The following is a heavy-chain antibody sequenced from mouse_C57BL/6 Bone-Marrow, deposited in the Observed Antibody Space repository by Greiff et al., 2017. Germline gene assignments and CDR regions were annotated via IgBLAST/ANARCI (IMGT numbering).Heavy chain of an antibody. J-gene: IGHJ2*01. Sequence: EVKLVESGGDLVKPGGSLKLSCAASGFTFSSYGMSWVRQTPDKRLEWVATISSGGSYTYYPDNVKGRFTISRDNAKNTLYLQMSSLKSEDTAMYYCERQPYNFDYWGQGTTLTVSS. V-gene: IGHV5-6*01. CDR1: GFTFSSYG. CDR3: ERQPYNFDY. CDR2: ISSGGSYT.